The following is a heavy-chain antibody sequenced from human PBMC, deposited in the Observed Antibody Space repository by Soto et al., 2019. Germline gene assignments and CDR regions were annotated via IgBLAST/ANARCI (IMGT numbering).Heavy chain of an antibody. J-gene: IGHJ4*02. CDR2: ISYDGSNK. CDR1: GFTFSSYG. CDR3: AKVRSGWYWADY. V-gene: IGHV3-30*18. D-gene: IGHD6-19*01. Sequence: ESGGGVVQPGRSLRLSCAASGFTFSSYGMHWVRQAPGKGLEWVAVISYDGSNKYYADSVKGRFTISRDNSKNTLYLQMNSLRAEDTAVYYCAKVRSGWYWADYWGQGTLVTVSS.